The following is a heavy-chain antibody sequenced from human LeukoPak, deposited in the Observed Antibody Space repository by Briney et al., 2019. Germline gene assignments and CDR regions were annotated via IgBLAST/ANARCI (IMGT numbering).Heavy chain of an antibody. CDR2: IYPGDSDT. CDR1: GYSFTSYW. Sequence: NRGESLKISCKGSGYSFTSYWIAWVRQMPGEGLEWVGIIYPGDSDTRYSPSFQGQVTISADKSISTAYLQWSSLKASDTAMYYCARQGYCTSTSCSGWLGPWGQGTLVTVSS. CDR3: ARQGYCTSTSCSGWLGP. J-gene: IGHJ5*02. V-gene: IGHV5-51*01. D-gene: IGHD2-2*01.